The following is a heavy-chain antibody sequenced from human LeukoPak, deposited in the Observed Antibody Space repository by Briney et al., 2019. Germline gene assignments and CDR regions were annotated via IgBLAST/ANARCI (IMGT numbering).Heavy chain of an antibody. CDR3: AKCVGQQQLVPNLYFDL. Sequence: PGGSLRLSCAASGFTFSSYAMSWVRQAPGQGLEGVSAISGSGGSTYYADFVKGRFTISRDNSKHTMYLQMNSLRAEDTAVYYCAKCVGQQQLVPNLYFDLWGRGTLVTVSS. V-gene: IGHV3-23*01. CDR1: GFTFSSYA. D-gene: IGHD6-13*01. J-gene: IGHJ2*01. CDR2: ISGSGGST.